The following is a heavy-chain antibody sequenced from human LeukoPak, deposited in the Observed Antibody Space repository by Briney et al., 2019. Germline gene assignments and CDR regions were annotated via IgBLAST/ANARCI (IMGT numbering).Heavy chain of an antibody. Sequence: GGSLRLSCAASGFTLGAFAMHWVRQAPGKGLEWVSLIDKDGRSAYYADSVKGRFTISRDNSKNSLYLQMNSLRTEDTALYYCATWAFYHSLDVWGQGTTVTVSS. D-gene: IGHD1-26*01. V-gene: IGHV3-43*02. CDR2: IDKDGRSA. CDR1: GFTLGAFA. CDR3: ATWAFYHSLDV. J-gene: IGHJ6*02.